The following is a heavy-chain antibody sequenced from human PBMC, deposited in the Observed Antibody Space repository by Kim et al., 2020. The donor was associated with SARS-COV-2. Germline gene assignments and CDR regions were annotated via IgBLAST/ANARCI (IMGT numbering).Heavy chain of an antibody. CDR3: ARFCHSSCLGSSWYKDY. D-gene: IGHD6-13*01. CDR2: INPNSGGT. J-gene: IGHJ4*02. CDR1: GYTFTGYY. Sequence: ASVKVSCKASGYTFTGYYMHWVRQAPGQGLEWMGRINPNSGGTNYAQKFQGRVTMTRDTSISTAYMELSRLRSDDTAVYYCARFCHSSCLGSSWYKDYWGQGTLVTVSS. V-gene: IGHV1-2*06.